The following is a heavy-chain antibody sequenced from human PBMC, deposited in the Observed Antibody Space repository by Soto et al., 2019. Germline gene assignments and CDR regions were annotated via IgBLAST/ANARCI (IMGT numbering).Heavy chain of an antibody. CDR3: ARTSGSYKYYYYYYGMDV. CDR2: IIPIFGTA. J-gene: IGHJ6*02. V-gene: IGHV1-69*13. CDR1: GGTFSSYA. D-gene: IGHD1-26*01. Sequence: SVKVSCKASGGTFSSYAISWVRQAPGQGLEWMEGIIPIFGTANYAQKFQGRVTITADESTSTAYMELSSLRSEDTAVYYCARTSGSYKYYYYYYGMDVWGQGTTVTVSS.